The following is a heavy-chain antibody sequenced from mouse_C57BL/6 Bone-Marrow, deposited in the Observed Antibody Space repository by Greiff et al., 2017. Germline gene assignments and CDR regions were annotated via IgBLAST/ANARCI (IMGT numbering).Heavy chain of an antibody. CDR3: ARQGFYYGSPYAMDY. CDR1: GSTFSDYG. D-gene: IGHD1-1*01. J-gene: IGHJ4*01. CDR2: ISNLAYSI. V-gene: IGHV5-15*01. Sequence: EVQGVESGGGLVQPGGSLKLSCAASGSTFSDYGMAWVRQAPRKGPEWVAFISNLAYSIYYADTVTGRFTISRENAKNTLYLEMSSLRSENTAMYYCARQGFYYGSPYAMDYWGQGTSVTVSS.